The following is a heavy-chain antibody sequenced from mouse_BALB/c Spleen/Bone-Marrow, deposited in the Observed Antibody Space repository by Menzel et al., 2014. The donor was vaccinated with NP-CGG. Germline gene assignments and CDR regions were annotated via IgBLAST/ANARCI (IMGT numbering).Heavy chain of an antibody. CDR1: GFAFSSYD. J-gene: IGHJ2*01. CDR3: VRRVQLDY. V-gene: IGHV5-9*02. CDR2: ISSGGSYT. Sequence: EVKVVESGGGLVKPGGSLKLSCAASGFAFSSYDMSWVRQTPEKRLVWVATISSGGSYTYYPDSVKGRFTISRDNARNTLYLQMSSLRSEDKALYYCVRRVQLDYWGQGTTLTGSS.